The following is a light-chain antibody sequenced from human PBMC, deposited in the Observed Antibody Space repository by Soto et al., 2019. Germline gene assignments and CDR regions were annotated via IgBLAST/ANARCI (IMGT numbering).Light chain of an antibody. CDR3: QHYKSYSEA. V-gene: IGKV1-5*03. CDR2: KAS. CDR1: QTISSW. Sequence: DIQMTQSPSTLSGSVGDRVTITCRASQTISSWLAWYQQKPGKAPKLLIYKASTLKRGVPSRFSGSGSGTEFTLTISSLQPEDFATYYCQHYKSYSEAFGQGTKVDSK. J-gene: IGKJ1*01.